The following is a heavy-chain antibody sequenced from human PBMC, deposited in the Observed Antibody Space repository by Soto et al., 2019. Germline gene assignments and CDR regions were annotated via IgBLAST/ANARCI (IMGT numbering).Heavy chain of an antibody. CDR1: GGSFSNSA. D-gene: IGHD6-6*01. CDR3: ARPSGLLGQFSALVDY. Sequence: QVQLVQSGSEVRRPGSLVKVSCKASGGSFSNSAIAWVRQAPGQGLEWLGMIIPIFTTTNYAQKFKDRLTITADGSTSTAYMELSGLKSEDTAVYFCARPSGLLGQFSALVDYWGQGTLVTVSS. CDR2: IIPIFTTT. V-gene: IGHV1-69*18. J-gene: IGHJ4*02.